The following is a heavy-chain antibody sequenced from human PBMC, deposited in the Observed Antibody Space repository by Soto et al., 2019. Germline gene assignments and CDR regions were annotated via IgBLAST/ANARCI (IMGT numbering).Heavy chain of an antibody. CDR1: GFTFSTHS. CDR3: VFDFWLVPTV. V-gene: IGHV3-48*01. J-gene: IGHJ6*04. CDR2: IHSSSSWE. Sequence: EVQLVESGGGLVQPGGSLKLSCAASGFTFSTHSMNWVRQAPGRGLAWVSYIHSSSSWEVYADSVRGRFTVSRDNAKTSLYLQMSRLRAEDTAVYYCVFDFWLVPTVWGKGTTVTVSS. D-gene: IGHD3-3*01.